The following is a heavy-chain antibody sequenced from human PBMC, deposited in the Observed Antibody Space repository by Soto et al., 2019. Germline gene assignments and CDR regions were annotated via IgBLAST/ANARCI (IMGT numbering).Heavy chain of an antibody. CDR3: ARDHIVVDDAFDI. J-gene: IGHJ3*02. D-gene: IGHD2-15*01. Sequence: GGSLRLSCAASGFTFISYWMSWVRQAPGKGLEWVANIKQDGSEKYYVDSVKGRFTISRDNAKNSLYLQMNSLRAEDTAVYYCARDHIVVDDAFDIWGQGTMVTVSS. V-gene: IGHV3-7*01. CDR2: IKQDGSEK. CDR1: GFTFISYW.